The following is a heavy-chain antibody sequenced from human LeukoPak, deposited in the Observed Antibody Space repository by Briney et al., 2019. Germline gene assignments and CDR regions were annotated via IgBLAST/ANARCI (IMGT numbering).Heavy chain of an antibody. D-gene: IGHD3-22*01. V-gene: IGHV3-20*04. CDR3: AREFHDYYDSSGYYSFDY. J-gene: IGHJ4*02. CDR2: INWNGGST. Sequence: PGGSLRLSCEASGFTFDDYGMSWVRQAQGKGLEWVCGINWNGGSTGYADSVKGRFTISRDNAKNSLYLQMNSLRAEDTALYYCAREFHDYYDSSGYYSFDYWGQGTLVTVSS. CDR1: GFTFDDYG.